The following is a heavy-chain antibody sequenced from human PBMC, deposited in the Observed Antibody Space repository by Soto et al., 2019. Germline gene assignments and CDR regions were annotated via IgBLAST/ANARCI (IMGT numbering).Heavy chain of an antibody. J-gene: IGHJ5*02. V-gene: IGHV4-39*01. CDR2: IYYSGST. Sequence: SETLSLTCTVSGGSISSSSYYWGWIRQPPGKGLEWIGSIYYSGSTYYNPSLKSRVTISVDTSKNQFSLKLSSVTAADTAVYYCARQRRFDIAAAAGWFDPWGQGTLVTVSS. CDR3: ARQRRFDIAAAAGWFDP. CDR1: GGSISSSSYY. D-gene: IGHD6-13*01.